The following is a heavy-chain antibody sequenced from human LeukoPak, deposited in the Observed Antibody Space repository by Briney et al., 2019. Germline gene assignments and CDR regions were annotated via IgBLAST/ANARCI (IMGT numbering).Heavy chain of an antibody. CDR3: AKVDVGAVAGTNPDY. Sequence: GGSLRLSCAASGFTFSNYGMHWVRQAPGKGLEWVAVMSYDGSNKYYADSVKGRFTISRDNSKNTLYLQMNSLRAEDTAVYYCAKVDVGAVAGTNPDYWGQGTLVTVSS. CDR2: MSYDGSNK. V-gene: IGHV3-30*18. CDR1: GFTFSNYG. J-gene: IGHJ4*02. D-gene: IGHD6-19*01.